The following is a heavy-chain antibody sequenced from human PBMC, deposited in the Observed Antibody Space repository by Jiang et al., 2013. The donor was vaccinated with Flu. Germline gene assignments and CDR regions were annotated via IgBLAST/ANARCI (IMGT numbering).Heavy chain of an antibody. CDR1: GFTFSSYA. V-gene: IGHV3-23*01. CDR2: ISGSGGST. CDR3: AKVPTTVAPFFDRALDY. J-gene: IGHJ4*02. Sequence: LLESGGGLVQPGGSLRLSCAASGFTFSSYAMSWVRQAPGKGLEWVSAISGSGGSTYYADSVKGRFTISRDNSKNTLYLQMDTLRVEDTAVYYCAKVPTTVAPFFDRALDYWGQGALVTVSS. D-gene: IGHD4-23*01.